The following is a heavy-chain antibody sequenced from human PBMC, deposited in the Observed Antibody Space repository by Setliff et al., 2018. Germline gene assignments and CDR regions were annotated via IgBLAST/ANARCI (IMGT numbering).Heavy chain of an antibody. CDR2: IWDDGVKK. D-gene: IGHD2-15*01. CDR1: GFTFSTYR. CDR3: ARTCSGSGCYVGLES. Sequence: GALRLSCAASGFTFSTYRMHWVRQAPGKGLEWVAVIWDDGVKKYHADSVKGRFTISRDNSKNTLYLQMNSLRPGDTAVYYCARTCSGSGCYVGLESWGQGTPVTVSS. V-gene: IGHV3-33*08. J-gene: IGHJ4*02.